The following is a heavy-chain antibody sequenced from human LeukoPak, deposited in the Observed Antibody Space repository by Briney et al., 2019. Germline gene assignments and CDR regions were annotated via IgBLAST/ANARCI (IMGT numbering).Heavy chain of an antibody. CDR2: IYYSGSA. CDR1: GGSISSYY. J-gene: IGHJ4*02. Sequence: SETLSLTCTVSGGSISSYYWSWIRQPPGKGLEWIGYIYYSGSANYNPSLKSRVTISVDTSKNQFSLKLSSVTAADTAVYYCARRNSGYDSDHFDYWGQGTLVTVSS. D-gene: IGHD5-12*01. V-gene: IGHV4-59*01. CDR3: ARRNSGYDSDHFDY.